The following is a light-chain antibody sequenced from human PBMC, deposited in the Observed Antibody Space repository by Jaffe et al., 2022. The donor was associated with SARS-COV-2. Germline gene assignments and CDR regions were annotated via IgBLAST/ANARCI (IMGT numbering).Light chain of an antibody. CDR2: GAS. J-gene: IGKJ4*01. CDR3: QHFVSSPLT. V-gene: IGKV3-20*01. CDR1: QSINTY. Sequence: EIVLTQSPGTLSLSPGERATLSCRASQSINTYLAWYQQKPGQAPRLLIYGASSRATGIPDRFSGSGSGTDFTLTINRLEPEDFAVYYCQHFVSSPLTFGGGAKVEIK.